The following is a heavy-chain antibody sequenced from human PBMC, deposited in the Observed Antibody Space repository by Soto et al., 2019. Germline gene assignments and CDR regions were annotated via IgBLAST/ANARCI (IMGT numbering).Heavy chain of an antibody. Sequence: PSETLSLTCAVSGGSITSNNWWSWVRQPPGQGLEWIGEIHHSGSTNYNPSLKSRVTISVDKSKNQFSLTLNSVTAADTAVYYCASLHMGYAVDFDYWGQGTLVTVSS. CDR3: ASLHMGYAVDFDY. D-gene: IGHD2-2*01. J-gene: IGHJ4*02. V-gene: IGHV4-4*02. CDR2: IHHSGST. CDR1: GGSITSNNW.